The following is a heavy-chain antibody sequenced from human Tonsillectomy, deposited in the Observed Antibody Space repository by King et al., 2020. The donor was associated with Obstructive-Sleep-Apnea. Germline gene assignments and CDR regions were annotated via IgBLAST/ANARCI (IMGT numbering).Heavy chain of an antibody. V-gene: IGHV3-48*04. Sequence: VQLVESGGGLVQPGGSLRLSCAASGFTFSSYSMNWVRQAPGKGLEWVSYISSSSSTIYYADSVKGRFTISRDNAKNSLYLQMNSLGAEDTAVYYCARDSRYCSGGSCYSGPVDYWGQGTLVTVSS. CDR3: ARDSRYCSGGSCYSGPVDY. CDR1: GFTFSSYS. D-gene: IGHD2-15*01. CDR2: ISSSSSTI. J-gene: IGHJ4*02.